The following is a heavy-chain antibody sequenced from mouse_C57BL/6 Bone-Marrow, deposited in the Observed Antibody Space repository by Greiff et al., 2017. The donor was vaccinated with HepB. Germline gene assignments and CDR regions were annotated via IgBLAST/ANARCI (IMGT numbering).Heavy chain of an antibody. V-gene: IGHV1-81*01. Sequence: VQLQESGAELARPGASVKLSCKASGYTFTSYGISWVKQRTGQGLEWIGEIYPRSGNTYYNEKFKGKATLTADKSSSTAYMELRSLTSEDSAVYFCARGLLTGTSWFAYWGQGTLVTVSA. D-gene: IGHD4-1*01. CDR1: GYTFTSYG. CDR2: IYPRSGNT. J-gene: IGHJ3*01. CDR3: ARGLLTGTSWFAY.